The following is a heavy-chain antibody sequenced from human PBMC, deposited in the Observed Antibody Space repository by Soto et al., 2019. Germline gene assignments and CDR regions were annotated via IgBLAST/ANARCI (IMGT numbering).Heavy chain of an antibody. Sequence: QITLKESGPTLVKPTQTLTLTCTFSGFSLSASGVGVGWIRQPPGKALEWLAIIYWDDAKHYSPSLKSSLTTTKDTSKNPVVLTMTNMDPVDTATYYCAHKGGGDRILDYWGQGTLVTVSS. CDR1: GFSLSASGVG. D-gene: IGHD3-16*01. J-gene: IGHJ4*02. V-gene: IGHV2-5*02. CDR2: IYWDDAK. CDR3: AHKGGGDRILDY.